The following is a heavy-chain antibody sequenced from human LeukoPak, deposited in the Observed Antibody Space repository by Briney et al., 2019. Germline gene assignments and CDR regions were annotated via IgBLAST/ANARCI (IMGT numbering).Heavy chain of an antibody. J-gene: IGHJ4*02. CDR2: INSYNGNT. Sequence: ASVTVSFKASGYKFTRYGINWVRQAPGQGLEWMGWINSYNGNTNYAQKFQGRVTMTTDTSTSTAYMELRSLISDDTAVYYCAREGDSFDYWGQGTLVTVSS. CDR3: AREGDSFDY. CDR1: GYKFTRYG. V-gene: IGHV1-18*01.